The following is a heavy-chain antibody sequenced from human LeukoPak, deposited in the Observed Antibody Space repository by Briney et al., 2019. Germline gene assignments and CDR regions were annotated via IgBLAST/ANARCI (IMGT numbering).Heavy chain of an antibody. V-gene: IGHV3-11*01. CDR2: ITSGGSNT. J-gene: IGHJ4*02. CDR3: ARAYHDSLDY. Sequence: GGSLRLSCAASGFTFSDYYMTWVRQAPGKGLEWVSYITSGGSNTYYADSMKGRFTISRDNAKNSLYLQVNSLRAEDTAVYYCARAYHDSLDYWGQGTLVTVSS. D-gene: IGHD2-2*01. CDR1: GFTFSDYY.